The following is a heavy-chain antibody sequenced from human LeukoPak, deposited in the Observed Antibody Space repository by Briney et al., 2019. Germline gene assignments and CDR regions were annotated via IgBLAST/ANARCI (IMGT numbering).Heavy chain of an antibody. D-gene: IGHD1-26*01. Sequence: ASVKVSCKASGYTFTSYYMHWVRQAPGQGLEWMGWINPNSGGTNYAQKFQGRVTMTRDTSISTAYMELSRLRSDDTAVYYCARVWKYSGSYLAPGDYWGQGTLVTVSS. CDR3: ARVWKYSGSYLAPGDY. CDR2: INPNSGGT. CDR1: GYTFTSYY. J-gene: IGHJ4*02. V-gene: IGHV1-2*02.